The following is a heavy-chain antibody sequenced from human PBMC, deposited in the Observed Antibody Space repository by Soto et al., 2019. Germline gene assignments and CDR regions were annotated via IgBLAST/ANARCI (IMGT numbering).Heavy chain of an antibody. Sequence: SVKVSCKASGGTFSSYAISWVRQAPGQGLEWMGGIIPIFGTANYAQEFQGRVRITADESTSTAYMELSSLRSEDPAVYYFGRAHDFLVVPAAMRDHYYHYGMDFWGQGTTVTVSS. CDR2: IIPIFGTA. CDR3: GRAHDFLVVPAAMRDHYYHYGMDF. J-gene: IGHJ6*02. CDR1: GGTFSSYA. V-gene: IGHV1-69*13. D-gene: IGHD2-2*01.